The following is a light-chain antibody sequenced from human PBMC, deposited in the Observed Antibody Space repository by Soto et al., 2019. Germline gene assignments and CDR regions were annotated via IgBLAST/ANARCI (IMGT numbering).Light chain of an antibody. CDR2: GAS. J-gene: IGKJ5*01. Sequence: EIVLTQSPGTLSLSPGERATLSCRASQSVSSNYLGWYQQKPGQTPRLLIYGASNRATGIPDRFSGSGSGTDFTLTISRLEPEDFALYYCQQYGRSPLTFGQGTRLEIK. CDR1: QSVSSNY. V-gene: IGKV3-20*01. CDR3: QQYGRSPLT.